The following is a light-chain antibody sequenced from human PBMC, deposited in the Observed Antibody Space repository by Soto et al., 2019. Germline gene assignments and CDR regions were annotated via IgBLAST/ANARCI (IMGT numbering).Light chain of an antibody. J-gene: IGKJ1*01. CDR2: AVS. CDR1: RTVDSTY. V-gene: IGKV3-20*01. CDR3: QQYVGSSRT. Sequence: EIVLTQSPGTLSLSTGESATLSCRASRTVDSTYLAWYQQKAGQAPRLLIYAVSTRATGIPDRFSGSGSGTDFTLTISRLEPEDFAVYHCQQYVGSSRTFGQGTKVDIK.